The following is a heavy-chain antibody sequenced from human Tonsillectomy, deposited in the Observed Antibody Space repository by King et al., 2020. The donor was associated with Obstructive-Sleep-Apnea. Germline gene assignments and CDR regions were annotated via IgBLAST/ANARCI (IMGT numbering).Heavy chain of an antibody. Sequence: VQLVESGGGMVQPGRSLRLSCAASGFIFSSYAMHWVRQAPGKGLEWVAVISYDGSNKYYAVSVKGRFTISRDTSKNTLFLQINSLRAEDTAVYYCARDLEWELLEGYFDYWGQGTLVTVSS. V-gene: IGHV3-30*04. D-gene: IGHD1-26*01. CDR3: ARDLEWELLEGYFDY. J-gene: IGHJ4*02. CDR1: GFIFSSYA. CDR2: ISYDGSNK.